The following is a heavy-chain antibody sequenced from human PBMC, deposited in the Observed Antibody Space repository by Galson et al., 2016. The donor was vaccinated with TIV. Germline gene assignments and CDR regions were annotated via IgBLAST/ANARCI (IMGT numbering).Heavy chain of an antibody. Sequence: SLRLSCAASGFTFSSLSMHWVRQAPGKGLEWVSSISNTGSFKHYPDSLKGPFTISRDNAKNSVFLQMNSLRAEDTAVYYCARDHPQGWGFDCWGQGTRVTVSS. J-gene: IGHJ4*02. CDR1: GFTFSSLS. V-gene: IGHV3-21*01. D-gene: IGHD3-16*01. CDR2: ISNTGSFK. CDR3: ARDHPQGWGFDC.